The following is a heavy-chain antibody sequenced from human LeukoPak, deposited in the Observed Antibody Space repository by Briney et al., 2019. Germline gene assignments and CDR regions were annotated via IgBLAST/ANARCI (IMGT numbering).Heavy chain of an antibody. CDR1: GGSFSGYY. J-gene: IGHJ4*02. V-gene: IGHV4-34*01. Sequence: SETLSLTCAVYGGSFSGYYWSWIRQPPGKGLEWIGEINHSGSTNYNPSLKSRVTISVDTSKNQFSLKLSSVTAADTAVYYCARGRWNYDEWGQGTLVTVTS. CDR2: INHSGST. D-gene: IGHD1-7*01. CDR3: ARGRWNYDE.